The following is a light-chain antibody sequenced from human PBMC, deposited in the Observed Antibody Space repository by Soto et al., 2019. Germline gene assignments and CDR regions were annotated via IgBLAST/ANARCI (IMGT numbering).Light chain of an antibody. CDR2: AAS. V-gene: IGKV1-39*01. CDR3: LQSYSTPPYT. CDR1: QGIRND. Sequence: MYKTQSPSSLSASVGDRVTITCRASQGIRNDLGWYQQIPGKAPKRLIYAASSLQSGVPSRFSGSGSGTDFTLTISSLQPEDVATYYCLQSYSTPPYTLGQGTKVDSK. J-gene: IGKJ2*01.